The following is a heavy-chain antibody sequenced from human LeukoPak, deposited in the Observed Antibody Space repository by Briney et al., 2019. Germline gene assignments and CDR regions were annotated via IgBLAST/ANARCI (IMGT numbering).Heavy chain of an antibody. V-gene: IGHV4-61*02. J-gene: IGHJ3*02. CDR2: IYTSGST. Sequence: SETLSLTCTVSGGSISSGSYYWSWIRQPAGKGLEWIGRIYTSGSTNYNPSLKSRVTISVDTSKNQCSLKLSSVTAADTAVYYCASTSYDSRAFDIWGQGTMVTVSS. CDR1: GGSISSGSYY. D-gene: IGHD3-22*01. CDR3: ASTSYDSRAFDI.